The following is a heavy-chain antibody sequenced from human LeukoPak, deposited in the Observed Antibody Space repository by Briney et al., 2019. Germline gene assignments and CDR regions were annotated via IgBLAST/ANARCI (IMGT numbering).Heavy chain of an antibody. V-gene: IGHV3-33*01. J-gene: IGHJ6*04. CDR1: GFTFSSYG. Sequence: PGGSLRLSCAASGFTFSSYGMHWVRQAPGKGLEWVAVIWSDGSNKYCADSVKGRFTISRDNSKNTLDLQMNSLRAEDTAVYYCARDGGYCSRTCCPDSGMDVWGKGTTVTVSS. CDR2: IWSDGSNK. CDR3: ARDGGYCSRTCCPDSGMDV. D-gene: IGHD2-2*03.